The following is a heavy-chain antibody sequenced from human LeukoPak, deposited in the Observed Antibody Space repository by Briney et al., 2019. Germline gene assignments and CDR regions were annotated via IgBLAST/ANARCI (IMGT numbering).Heavy chain of an antibody. CDR1: GFIFTNYF. CDR3: ASRDGYNYN. CDR2: IKHDGSEK. Sequence: GGSLRLSCAASGFIFTNYFMSWVRQAPGKGLEWVASIKHDGSEKYYVDSVRGRFTISRDNTMNSLYLQMNSLRAEDTAVYYCASRDGYNYNWGQGTLVIVSS. J-gene: IGHJ4*02. D-gene: IGHD5-24*01. V-gene: IGHV3-7*01.